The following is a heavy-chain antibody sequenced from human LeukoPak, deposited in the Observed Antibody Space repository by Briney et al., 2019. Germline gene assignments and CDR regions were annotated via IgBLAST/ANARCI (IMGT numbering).Heavy chain of an antibody. Sequence: PSQTLSLTCTVSGSSISNGVYYWSWIRQHPGKGLEWIGYIYYSGSTYYSPSLKSRLTMSVDTSKNQFSLKLSSVTAADTAVYYYARDLGGGSFDFWGQGTLVTVSS. CDR1: GSSISNGVYY. CDR2: IYYSGST. CDR3: ARDLGGGSFDF. D-gene: IGHD2-15*01. J-gene: IGHJ4*02. V-gene: IGHV4-31*03.